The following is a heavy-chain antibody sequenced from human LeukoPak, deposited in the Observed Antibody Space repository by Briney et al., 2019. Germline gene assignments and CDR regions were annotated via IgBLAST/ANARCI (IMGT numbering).Heavy chain of an antibody. CDR3: AGHHPRNTVDF. V-gene: IGHV4-59*08. Sequence: TLSLTCIVSGGSISSYYWSWIRQPPGKGLEWIGYIYYSGSTNYNPSLKSRVTISVDTSKNQFSLKLSSVTAADTAVYYCAGHHPRNTVDFWGQGTLVTVSS. D-gene: IGHD2/OR15-2a*01. CDR1: GGSISSYY. J-gene: IGHJ4*02. CDR2: IYYSGST.